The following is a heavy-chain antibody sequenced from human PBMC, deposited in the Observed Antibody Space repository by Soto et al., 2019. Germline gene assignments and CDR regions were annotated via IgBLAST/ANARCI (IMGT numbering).Heavy chain of an antibody. CDR1: GFTFSSYW. CDR2: IKQDGSEK. Sequence: GGSLRLSCAASGFTFSSYWMSWVRQAPGKGLEWVANIKQDGSEKYYVDSVKGRFTISRDNAKNSLYLQMNSLRAEDTAVYYCARVGSGDCSGGSCYSEDWYFDLWGRGTLVTVSS. CDR3: ARVGSGDCSGGSCYSEDWYFDL. D-gene: IGHD2-15*01. V-gene: IGHV3-7*01. J-gene: IGHJ2*01.